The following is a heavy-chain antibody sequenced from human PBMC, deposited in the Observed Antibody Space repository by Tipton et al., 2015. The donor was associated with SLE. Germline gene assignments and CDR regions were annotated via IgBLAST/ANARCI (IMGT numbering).Heavy chain of an antibody. V-gene: IGHV4-34*01. D-gene: IGHD3-10*01. Sequence: TLSLTCAVYGGSFTSSSYYWAWIRQPPGKGLEWIGEIYHSGNTNYNPSLKSRVAISIDTSGRQFSLKLSSVTAADTAVYYCARPGRGLDVWGQGTTVTVSS. CDR1: GGSFTSSSYY. CDR3: ARPGRGLDV. CDR2: IYHSGNT. J-gene: IGHJ6*02.